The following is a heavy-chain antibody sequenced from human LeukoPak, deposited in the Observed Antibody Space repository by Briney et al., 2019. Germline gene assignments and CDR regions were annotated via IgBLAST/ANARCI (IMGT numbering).Heavy chain of an antibody. CDR1: GFTFSSYW. J-gene: IGHJ4*02. CDR3: AGDWGHFDY. CDR2: IKQDGSEK. D-gene: IGHD7-27*01. Sequence: GGSLRLSCAASGFTFSSYWMSWVRQAPGKGLEWVANIKQDGSEKYYVDSVKGRFTISRDDAKNSLYLQMNSLRAEDTALYYCAGDWGHFDYWGQGTLVTVSS. V-gene: IGHV3-7*01.